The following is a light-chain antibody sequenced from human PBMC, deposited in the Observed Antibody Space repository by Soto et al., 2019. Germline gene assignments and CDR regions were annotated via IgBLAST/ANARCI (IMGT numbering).Light chain of an antibody. Sequence: EIVLTQSPGTLSLSPGERATFSCRASQSVSNSSLAWYHQKPGQAPRLLIYDASSRATGIPDRFSGGGSGTDFTLTISRLEPEDFAVYYCQQFSSYPLTLGGGTKVDIK. J-gene: IGKJ4*01. CDR2: DAS. CDR3: QQFSSYPLT. V-gene: IGKV3-20*01. CDR1: QSVSNSS.